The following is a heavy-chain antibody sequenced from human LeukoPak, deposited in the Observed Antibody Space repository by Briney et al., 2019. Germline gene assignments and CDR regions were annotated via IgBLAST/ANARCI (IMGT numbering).Heavy chain of an antibody. V-gene: IGHV3-53*01. D-gene: IGHD4-17*01. CDR3: AGPTVTTTNDAFDI. Sequence: PGRSLRLSCAASGFTVSSNYMSWVRQAPGKGLEWVSVIYSGGSTYYADSVKGRFTISRDNSKNTLYLQMNSLRAEDTAVYYCAGPTVTTTNDAFDIWGQGTMVTVSS. CDR1: GFTVSSNY. CDR2: IYSGGST. J-gene: IGHJ3*02.